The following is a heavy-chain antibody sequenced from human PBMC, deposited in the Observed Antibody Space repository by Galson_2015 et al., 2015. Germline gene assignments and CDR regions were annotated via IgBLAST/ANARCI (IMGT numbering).Heavy chain of an antibody. D-gene: IGHD2-15*01. J-gene: IGHJ4*02. V-gene: IGHV3-33*01. Sequence: WHDGSNTYYADSVKGRFTISRDNSKNTLYLQMDSLRAEDTAVYYCARERGHCSGGSCYPEGFDYWGQGTLVTVSS. CDR2: WHDGSNT. CDR3: ARERGHCSGGSCYPEGFDY.